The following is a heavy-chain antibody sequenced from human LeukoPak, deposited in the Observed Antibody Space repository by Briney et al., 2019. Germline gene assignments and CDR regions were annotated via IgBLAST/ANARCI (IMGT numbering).Heavy chain of an antibody. CDR1: GYTLTELS. CDR2: FDPEDGET. D-gene: IGHD5-24*01. Sequence: ASVKVSCKVSGYTLTELSMHWVRQAPGKGLEWMGGFDPEDGETIYAQKFQGRVTMTEDTSTDTAYMELSSLRSEDTAVYYCAVTGALRDYNSFDYWGQGTLVTVSS. V-gene: IGHV1-24*01. J-gene: IGHJ4*02. CDR3: AVTGALRDYNSFDY.